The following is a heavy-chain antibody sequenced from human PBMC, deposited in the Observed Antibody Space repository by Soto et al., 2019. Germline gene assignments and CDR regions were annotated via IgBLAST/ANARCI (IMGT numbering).Heavy chain of an antibody. V-gene: IGHV4-39*07. Sequence: SETLSLTCTVSGGSVSSGSYYWSWIRQPPGKGLEWIGEINHSGSTNYNPSLKSRVTISVDTSKNHFSLKLSSVTAADTAVYYCARRRITIFGVSTHEYFQHWGQGTLVTVSS. CDR2: INHSGST. J-gene: IGHJ1*01. D-gene: IGHD3-3*01. CDR1: GGSVSSGSYY. CDR3: ARRRITIFGVSTHEYFQH.